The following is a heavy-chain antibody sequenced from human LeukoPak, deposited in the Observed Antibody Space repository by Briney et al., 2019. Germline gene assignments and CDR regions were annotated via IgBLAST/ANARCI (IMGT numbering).Heavy chain of an antibody. CDR3: AKGDDILTGASDY. D-gene: IGHD3-9*01. V-gene: IGHV3-23*01. CDR2: ISGSGGST. J-gene: IGHJ4*02. Sequence: PGGSLRLSCAASGFTFSSYAMSWVRQAPGKGLEWVSAISGSGGSTYYADSVKGRFTISRDNSKNTLYLQMNSPRAEDTAVYYCAKGDDILTGASDYRGQGTLVTVSS. CDR1: GFTFSSYA.